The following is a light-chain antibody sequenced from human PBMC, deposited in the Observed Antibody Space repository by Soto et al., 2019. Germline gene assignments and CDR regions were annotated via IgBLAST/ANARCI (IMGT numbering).Light chain of an antibody. CDR2: AAS. CDR1: QGISSW. Sequence: DIPMNQSPSSLSASVGDRVTINCRASQGISSWLAWYQQKPGKAPKLLIYAASTLQSGVPSRFSGSGSGTEFTLTISSLQPDDFAVYYCQQYIRWPLTFGGGTKVDIK. CDR3: QQYIRWPLT. V-gene: IGKV1-12*01. J-gene: IGKJ4*01.